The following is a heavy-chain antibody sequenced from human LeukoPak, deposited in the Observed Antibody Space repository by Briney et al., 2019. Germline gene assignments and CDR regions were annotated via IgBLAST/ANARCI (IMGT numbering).Heavy chain of an antibody. V-gene: IGHV1-18*01. J-gene: IGHJ6*02. CDR1: GYTFTSYG. CDR3: ARRARGYYYYGMDV. Sequence: ASVKVSCKASGYTFTSYGISWVRQAPGQGLEWMGWISAYNGNTNYAQKLQGRVTMTTDTSTSTAYMELRSLRSDDTAVYYCARRARGYYYYGMDVWGQGTTVTVSS. CDR2: ISAYNGNT.